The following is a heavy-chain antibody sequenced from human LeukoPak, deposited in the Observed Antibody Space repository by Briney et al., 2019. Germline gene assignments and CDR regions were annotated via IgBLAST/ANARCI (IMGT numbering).Heavy chain of an antibody. CDR2: IYHSGST. J-gene: IGHJ4*02. CDR3: AREVDTAMVDY. D-gene: IGHD5-18*01. Sequence: SGTLSLTCTVSGGSISSGGYYWSWIRQPPGKGLEWIGYIYHSGSTYYNPSLKSRVTISVDRSKNQFSLKLSSVTAADTAVYYCAREVDTAMVDYWGQGTLVTVSS. CDR1: GGSISSGGYY. V-gene: IGHV4-30-2*01.